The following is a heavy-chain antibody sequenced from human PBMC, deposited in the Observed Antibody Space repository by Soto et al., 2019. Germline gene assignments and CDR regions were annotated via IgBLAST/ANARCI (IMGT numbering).Heavy chain of an antibody. D-gene: IGHD3-9*01. CDR1: GYSFTSYW. V-gene: IGHV5-10-1*01. CDR2: IDPSDSYT. J-gene: IGHJ6*02. Sequence: GESLKISCKGSGYSFTSYWISWVRQIPGKGLEWRGRIDPSDSYTNYSPSFQGHVTISADKSISTAYLQWSSLKASDTAMYYCARLDFDGPYYYYGMDVWGQGTTVTVSS. CDR3: ARLDFDGPYYYYGMDV.